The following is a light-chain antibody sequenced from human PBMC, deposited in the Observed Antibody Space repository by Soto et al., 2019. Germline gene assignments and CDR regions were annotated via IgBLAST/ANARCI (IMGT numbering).Light chain of an antibody. J-gene: IGLJ2*01. CDR1: SSDVGAYNY. CDR3: SSYTSSNTLV. Sequence: QSVLTQPASVSGSPGQSITISCTGTSSDVGAYNYVSWYQQHPGKAPKLMIFEVSDRPSGVSNRFSGSKSGNTASLTISGLQAEDEADYYRSSYTSSNTLVFGGGTKVTVL. CDR2: EVS. V-gene: IGLV2-14*01.